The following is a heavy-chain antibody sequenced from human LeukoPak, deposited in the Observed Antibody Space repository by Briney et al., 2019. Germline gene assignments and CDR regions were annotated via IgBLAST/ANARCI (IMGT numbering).Heavy chain of an antibody. CDR3: ARQVVPAAIRVWYGWFDP. CDR1: GGSISSYY. Sequence: PSETLSLACTVSGGSISSYYWSWIRQPPGKGLEWIGYIYYSGSTNYNPSLKSRVTISVDTSKNQFSPKLSSVTAADTAVYYCARQVVPAAIRVWYGWFDPWGQGTLVTVSS. V-gene: IGHV4-59*08. D-gene: IGHD2-2*01. J-gene: IGHJ5*02. CDR2: IYYSGST.